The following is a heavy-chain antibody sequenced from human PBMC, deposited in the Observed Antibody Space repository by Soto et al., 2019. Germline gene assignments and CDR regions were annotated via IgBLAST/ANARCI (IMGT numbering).Heavy chain of an antibody. CDR2: ISYDGSNK. CDR3: ARGLGYSSGCPDY. V-gene: IGHV3-30-3*01. CDR1: GFTFSSYA. D-gene: IGHD6-19*01. Sequence: QVQLVESGGGVVQPGRSLRLSCAASGFTFSSYAMHWVRQAPGKGLEWVAVISYDGSNKYYADSVKGRFTISRDNSKNTLYLQMNSLRAEDTAVYYCARGLGYSSGCPDYWGQGTLVTVSS. J-gene: IGHJ4*02.